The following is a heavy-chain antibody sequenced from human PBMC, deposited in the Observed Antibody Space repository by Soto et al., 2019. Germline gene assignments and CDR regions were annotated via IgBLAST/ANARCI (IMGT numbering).Heavy chain of an antibody. CDR3: ARESEDLTSNFDY. CDR1: WFTFTRYS. CDR2: ISSTTNYI. Sequence: GGSLRLSCAASWFTFTRYSMNWVRQAPGKGLEWVSSISSTTNYIYYGDSMKGRFTISRDNAKNSLYLEMNSLRAEDTAVYYCARESEDLTSNFDYWGQGTLVTVSS. J-gene: IGHJ4*02. V-gene: IGHV3-21*06.